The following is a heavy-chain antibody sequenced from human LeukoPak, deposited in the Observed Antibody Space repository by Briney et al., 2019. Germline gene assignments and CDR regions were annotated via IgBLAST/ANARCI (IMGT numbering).Heavy chain of an antibody. CDR2: IIPMLGIA. Sequence: SVTVSWKASGGTFSSYTIRWVRQAPGEGSEWMGWIIPMLGIANYAHKFQGRVTITADKSTSTAYMELSSLRSEDTAVYYCARDEYYDFWSGYQYWGQGTLVTVSS. D-gene: IGHD3-3*01. J-gene: IGHJ4*02. CDR3: ARDEYYDFWSGYQY. V-gene: IGHV1-69*10. CDR1: GGTFSSYT.